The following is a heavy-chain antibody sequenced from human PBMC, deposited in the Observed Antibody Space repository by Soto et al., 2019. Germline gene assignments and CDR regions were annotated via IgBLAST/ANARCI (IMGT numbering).Heavy chain of an antibody. V-gene: IGHV4-34*01. D-gene: IGHD2-2*01. CDR3: ARGQYCSSTSCYRGAFDI. CDR1: GGSFSGYY. J-gene: IGHJ3*02. Sequence: QVQLQQWGAGLLKPSETLSRTCAVYGGSFSGYYWSWIRQPPGKGLEWIGEINHSGSTNYNPSLKSRVTISVDTSKNQFSLELSSVTAADTAVYYCARGQYCSSTSCYRGAFDIWAQGTTVTASS. CDR2: INHSGST.